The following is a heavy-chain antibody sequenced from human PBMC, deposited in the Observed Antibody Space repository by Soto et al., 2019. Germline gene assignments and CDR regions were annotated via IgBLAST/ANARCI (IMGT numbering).Heavy chain of an antibody. V-gene: IGHV5-10-1*01. J-gene: IGHJ6*02. CDR2: IDPSDSYT. D-gene: IGHD6-13*01. Sequence: GESLKISCKGSGYSFTSYWISWVRQMPGKGLGWMGRIDPSDSYTNYSPSFQGHVTISADKSISTAYLQWSSLKASDTAMYYCARLAYSSSWPHYYYYGVDVWGQGTTVTVSS. CDR3: ARLAYSSSWPHYYYYGVDV. CDR1: GYSFTSYW.